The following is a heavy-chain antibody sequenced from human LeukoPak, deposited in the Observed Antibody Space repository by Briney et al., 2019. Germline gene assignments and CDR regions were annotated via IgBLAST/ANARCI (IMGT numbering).Heavy chain of an antibody. CDR1: GYTFTGYY. J-gene: IGHJ6*04. Sequence: ASVNVSCKASGYTFTGYYMHWVRQAPGQGREWVGWINPNSGGTNDAQKFQGRGTMTRHTSISTAYMELSRLRSDDTAVYYCARELEWDLLAVDVWGKGTTVTVSS. CDR2: INPNSGGT. D-gene: IGHD1-26*01. CDR3: ARELEWDLLAVDV. V-gene: IGHV1-2*02.